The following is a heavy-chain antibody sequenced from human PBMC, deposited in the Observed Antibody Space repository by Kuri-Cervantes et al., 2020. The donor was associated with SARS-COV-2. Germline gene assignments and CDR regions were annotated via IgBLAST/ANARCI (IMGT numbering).Heavy chain of an antibody. J-gene: IGHJ3*02. CDR1: GFTVSSNY. V-gene: IGHV3-53*01. CDR2: IYSGGST. Sequence: GGSLRLSCAASGFTVSSNYMSWVRQAPGKGLEWVSVIYSGGSTYYADSVKGRFTISRDNSKNTLYPQMNSLRAEDTAVYYCARGKKTWVVFDAFEIWGQGTMVTVSS. CDR3: ARGKKTWVVFDAFEI. D-gene: IGHD2-8*02.